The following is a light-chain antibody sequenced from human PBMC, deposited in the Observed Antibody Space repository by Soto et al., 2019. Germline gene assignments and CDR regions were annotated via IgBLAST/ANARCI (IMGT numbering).Light chain of an antibody. J-gene: IGKJ1*01. CDR1: HSISKW. CDR2: GAS. Sequence: DIQMTQSPSTLSASVGHRVIITCRASHSISKWLAWYQQKPGKAPKLLIYGASSLESGVPSRFSGSGSGTEFTLTISSLQPDDFASYYCQQYNSYDMWMFGQGTKVDIK. CDR3: QQYNSYDMWM. V-gene: IGKV1-5*01.